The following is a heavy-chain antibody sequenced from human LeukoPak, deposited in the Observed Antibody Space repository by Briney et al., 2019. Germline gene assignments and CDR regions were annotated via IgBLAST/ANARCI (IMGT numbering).Heavy chain of an antibody. CDR2: ISYDGSNK. CDR3: AKDFSGSYSEGGDWFDP. Sequence: GGSLRLSCAASGFNFSSYAMHWVRLAPGKGLEWVAVISYDGSNKYYADSVRGRFTISRDNSKNTLYLQMNSLRAEDTAVYYCAKDFSGSYSEGGDWFDPWGQGTLVTVSS. J-gene: IGHJ5*02. D-gene: IGHD1-26*01. V-gene: IGHV3-30*07. CDR1: GFNFSSYA.